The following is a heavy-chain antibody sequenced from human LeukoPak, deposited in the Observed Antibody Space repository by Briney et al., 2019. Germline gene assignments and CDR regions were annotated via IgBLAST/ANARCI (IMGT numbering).Heavy chain of an antibody. Sequence: GGSLRLSCAASGFTFSSYGMHWVRQAPGKGLEWVAFIRYDGSNKYYADSVKGRFTISRDNSKNTLYLQMNSLRAEDTAVYYCAKGCFYDILTGYHDYWGQGTLVTVSS. CDR1: GFTFSSYG. CDR3: AKGCFYDILTGYHDY. CDR2: IRYDGSNK. D-gene: IGHD3-9*01. J-gene: IGHJ4*02. V-gene: IGHV3-30*02.